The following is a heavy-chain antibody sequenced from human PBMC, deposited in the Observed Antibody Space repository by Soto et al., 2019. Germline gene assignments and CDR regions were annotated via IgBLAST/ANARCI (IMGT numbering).Heavy chain of an antibody. Sequence: PGGSLRLSCAASGFTFDGYAMHWVRQAPGKGLEWVSGISWNSGSIGYADSVKGRFTISRDNAKNSLYLQMNSLRAEDTALYYCAKDMGASSFDYYYGMDVWGQGTTVTVSS. D-gene: IGHD3-16*02. CDR1: GFTFDGYA. V-gene: IGHV3-9*01. CDR2: ISWNSGSI. CDR3: AKDMGASSFDYYYGMDV. J-gene: IGHJ6*02.